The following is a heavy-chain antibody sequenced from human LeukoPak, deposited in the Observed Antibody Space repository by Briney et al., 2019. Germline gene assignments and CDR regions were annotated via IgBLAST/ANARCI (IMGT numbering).Heavy chain of an antibody. D-gene: IGHD3-9*01. Sequence: PSETLSLTCTVSGGSISSYYWSWIRQPPGKGLEWIGYIYYSGSTNYNPSLKSRVTISVDTSKNQFSLKLSSVTAADTAVYYCAGNELRYFDWSALGAFDIWGQGTMVTVSS. CDR3: AGNELRYFDWSALGAFDI. V-gene: IGHV4-59*01. CDR2: IYYSGST. CDR1: GGSISSYY. J-gene: IGHJ3*02.